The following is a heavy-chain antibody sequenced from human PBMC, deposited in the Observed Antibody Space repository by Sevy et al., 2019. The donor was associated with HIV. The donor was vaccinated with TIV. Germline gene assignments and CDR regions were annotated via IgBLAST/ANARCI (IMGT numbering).Heavy chain of an antibody. CDR2: ISGSGGST. D-gene: IGHD3-22*01. J-gene: IGHJ4*02. Sequence: GESLKISCAASGFTFSSYAMSWVRQAPGKGLEWVPAISGSGGSTYYADSVKGRFTISRDNSKNTLYLQMNSLRAEDTAVYYCAKGLKRITMIVVANPFDYWGQGTLVTVSS. CDR3: AKGLKRITMIVVANPFDY. CDR1: GFTFSSYA. V-gene: IGHV3-23*01.